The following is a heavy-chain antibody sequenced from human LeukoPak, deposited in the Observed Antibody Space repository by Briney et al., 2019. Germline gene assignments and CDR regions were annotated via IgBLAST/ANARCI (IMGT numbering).Heavy chain of an antibody. Sequence: GGSLRLSCAASGFTFSGFAMSWVRRTPGKGLEWVSGISGSGDNTLYADSVKGRFTISRDNSKNTLYLQMNSLRAEDTAVYYCASGIQLWSSYFDYWGQGTLVTVSS. CDR1: GFTFSGFA. CDR2: ISGSGDNT. D-gene: IGHD5-18*01. J-gene: IGHJ4*02. CDR3: ASGIQLWSSYFDY. V-gene: IGHV3-23*01.